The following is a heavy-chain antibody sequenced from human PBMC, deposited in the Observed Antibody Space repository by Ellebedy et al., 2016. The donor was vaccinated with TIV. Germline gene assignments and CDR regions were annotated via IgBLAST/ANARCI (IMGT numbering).Heavy chain of an antibody. CDR1: GGSFSGYY. CDR3: ARGSHYMIAVVITSDAFDI. V-gene: IGHV4-34*01. Sequence: SETLSLTCVVYGGSFSGYYWSWIRQPPGKGLEWIGEMHHSGSTNYIPSLKGRVTMSADTSKNQFSLKLRSVTAADTAVYYCARGSHYMIAVVITSDAFDIWGQGTMVTVSS. CDR2: MHHSGST. D-gene: IGHD3-22*01. J-gene: IGHJ3*02.